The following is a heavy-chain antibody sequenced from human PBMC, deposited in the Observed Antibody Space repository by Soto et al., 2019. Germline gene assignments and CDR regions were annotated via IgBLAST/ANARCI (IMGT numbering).Heavy chain of an antibody. Sequence: QVQLQESGPGLVKSSETLSLTCTVSGDYISCQYWSWIRQPPGEGLGWIGYDYHSGKTDSNPSLKSRVTISMETSQNHISLGLASVTAAHPAVYYCARPKGTTPAVWYFELWGRGTLVTVSS. J-gene: IGHJ2*01. CDR3: ARPKGTTPAVWYFEL. CDR2: DYHSGKT. V-gene: IGHV4-59*08. CDR1: GDYISCQY. D-gene: IGHD2-2*01.